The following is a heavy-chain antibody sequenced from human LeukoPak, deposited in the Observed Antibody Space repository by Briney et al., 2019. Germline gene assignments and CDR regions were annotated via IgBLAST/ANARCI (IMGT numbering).Heavy chain of an antibody. CDR1: VFSFSNYG. Sequence: GGSLRLSCAASVFSFSNYGIHWVREARGKGLEGGAFIRLDGSNKYYAESVKARFTISRDNSKNTVYLQMNSLRAEDTAVYYCAKDQWASRVNWFGPWGQGTLVTVSS. CDR3: AKDQWASRVNWFGP. V-gene: IGHV3-30*02. D-gene: IGHD2-8*01. CDR2: IRLDGSNK. J-gene: IGHJ5*02.